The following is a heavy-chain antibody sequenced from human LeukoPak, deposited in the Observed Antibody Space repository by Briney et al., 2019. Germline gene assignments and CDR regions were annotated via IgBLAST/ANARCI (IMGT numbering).Heavy chain of an antibody. CDR3: ASTLHVLGYFDY. CDR1: GFTFSSYW. D-gene: IGHD3-16*01. Sequence: GGSLRLSCAASGFTFSSYWMSWVRQAPGKGLEWVANIKQDGSEKYYVDSVKGRSTISRDNAKNSLYLQMNSLRAEDTAAYYCASTLHVLGYFDYWGQGTLVTVSS. J-gene: IGHJ4*02. CDR2: IKQDGSEK. V-gene: IGHV3-7*01.